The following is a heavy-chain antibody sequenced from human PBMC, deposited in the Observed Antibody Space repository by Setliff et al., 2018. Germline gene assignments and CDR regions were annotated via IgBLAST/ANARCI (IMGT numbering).Heavy chain of an antibody. Sequence: PSETLSLTCTVSGDSISGDYWSWIRQPPGKGLEWIGFIHYSGSTNYNPSLKSRVTISLDTPKNQFSLKLNFVTAADTAVYYCARHPASGSYYGGSIYYFDHWGQGTLVTVSS. CDR1: GDSISGDY. CDR3: ARHPASGSYYGGSIYYFDH. V-gene: IGHV4-59*08. J-gene: IGHJ4*02. D-gene: IGHD1-26*01. CDR2: IHYSGST.